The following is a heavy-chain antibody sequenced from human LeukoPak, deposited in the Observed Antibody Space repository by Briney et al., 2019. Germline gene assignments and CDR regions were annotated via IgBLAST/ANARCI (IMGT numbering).Heavy chain of an antibody. Sequence: ASVKVSCKASRGTFSSYTISWVRQAPGQGLEWMGRIIPILGIANYAQKFQGRVTITADKSTSTAYMELSSLRSEDTAVYYCARVYCGGDCSYPVNFQFDPWGQGTLVTVSS. CDR1: RGTFSSYT. CDR2: IIPILGIA. J-gene: IGHJ5*02. D-gene: IGHD2-21*02. CDR3: ARVYCGGDCSYPVNFQFDP. V-gene: IGHV1-69*02.